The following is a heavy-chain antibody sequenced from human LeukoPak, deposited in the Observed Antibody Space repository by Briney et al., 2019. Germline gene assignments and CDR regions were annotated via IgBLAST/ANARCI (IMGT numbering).Heavy chain of an antibody. CDR2: IYYSGNT. CDR3: ASPTVRGTHYYYMDV. J-gene: IGHJ6*03. D-gene: IGHD3-10*01. CDR1: GGSISNSNYY. Sequence: SSETLSLTCTVSGGSISNSNYYWGWIRQSPGKGLEWIGSIYYSGNTYYNPSLKGRVTISVDTSENQFSLILSSVTAADTAVYYCASPTVRGTHYYYMDVWGKGTTVTVSS. V-gene: IGHV4-39*01.